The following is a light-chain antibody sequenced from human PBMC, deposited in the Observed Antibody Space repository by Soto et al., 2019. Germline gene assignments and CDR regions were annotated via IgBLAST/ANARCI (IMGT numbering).Light chain of an antibody. V-gene: IGLV2-14*01. CDR1: SSDVGGYNF. J-gene: IGLJ2*01. CDR3: SSCTSSSTLV. Sequence: QSVLTQPASVSGSPGQSITISCTGTSSDVGGYNFVSWYQQHPGKAPKLMIYDVTNRPSGVSNRFSGSKSGNTASLTISGLQADDEADYYCSSCTSSSTLVFGGGTKVTVL. CDR2: DVT.